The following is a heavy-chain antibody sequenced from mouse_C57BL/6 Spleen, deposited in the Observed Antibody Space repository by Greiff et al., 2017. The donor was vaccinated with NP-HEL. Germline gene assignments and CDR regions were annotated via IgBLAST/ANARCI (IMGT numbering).Heavy chain of an antibody. CDR2: IYPRSGNT. D-gene: IGHD2-1*01. J-gene: IGHJ4*01. Sequence: QVQLQQSGAELARPGASVKLSCKASGYTFTSYGISWVKQRTGQGLEWIGEIYPRSGNTYYNEKFKGKATLTADKSSSTAYMELRSLTSEDSAVYFWARIHYGNYEDYYAMDYWGQGTSVTVSS. CDR1: GYTFTSYG. V-gene: IGHV1-81*01. CDR3: ARIHYGNYEDYYAMDY.